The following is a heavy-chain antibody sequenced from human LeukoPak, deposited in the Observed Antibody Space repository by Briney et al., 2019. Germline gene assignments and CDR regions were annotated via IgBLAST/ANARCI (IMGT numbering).Heavy chain of an antibody. V-gene: IGHV4-4*07. Sequence: PSETLSLTCSVSNGSINDYYWSWIGQPAGKRLEWIGRVYSSGNTNYNPSFKGRVTISVDTSKNQFSLKVTSVTAADTAVYHCATDLKPYSSGWLDYFDSWGQGALVTVSS. J-gene: IGHJ4*02. CDR1: NGSINDYY. CDR3: ATDLKPYSSGWLDYFDS. D-gene: IGHD6-19*01. CDR2: VYSSGNT.